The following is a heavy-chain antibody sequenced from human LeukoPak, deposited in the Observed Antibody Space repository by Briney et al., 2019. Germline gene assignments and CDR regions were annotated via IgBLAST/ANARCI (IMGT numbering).Heavy chain of an antibody. D-gene: IGHD3-22*01. CDR3: ARARLITTGKDY. V-gene: IGHV3-64*01. J-gene: IGHJ4*02. CDR2: ISSNGGST. Sequence: GGSLRLSCAASGFTFSSYAMHWVRQAPGKGLEYVSAISSNGGSTYYANSVKGRFTISRDNSKNTLYLQVGSLRAEDMAVYYCARARLITTGKDYWGQGTLVTVSS. CDR1: GFTFSSYA.